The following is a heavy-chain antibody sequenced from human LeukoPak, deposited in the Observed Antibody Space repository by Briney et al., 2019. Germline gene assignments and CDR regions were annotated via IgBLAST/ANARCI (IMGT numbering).Heavy chain of an antibody. D-gene: IGHD6-19*01. CDR2: INPNSGGT. J-gene: IGHJ4*02. CDR3: ARLLSSGWLGVDY. Sequence: ASVKVSCKPSGYTFTGYNMHGVRQAPGQGLEWMGWINPNSGGTNYAQKFQGWVTMTRDTSISTAYMELSRLRSDDTAVYYCARLLSSGWLGVDYWGQGTLVTVSS. V-gene: IGHV1-2*04. CDR1: GYTFTGYN.